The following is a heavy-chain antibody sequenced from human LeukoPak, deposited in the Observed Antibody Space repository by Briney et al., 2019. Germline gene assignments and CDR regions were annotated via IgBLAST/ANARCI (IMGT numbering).Heavy chain of an antibody. V-gene: IGHV3-64*01. CDR2: ISSDGTTT. D-gene: IGHD1-26*01. Sequence: GGSLRLSCAASGFTFSYFAMHWVRQAPGKGLEHVSAISSDGTTTHYANSVKGRFTISRDNSKNTLYLQMGSPRADDMAVYYCAKSLGAMAYWGQGTLVTVSP. CDR1: GFTFSYFA. CDR3: AKSLGAMAY. J-gene: IGHJ4*02.